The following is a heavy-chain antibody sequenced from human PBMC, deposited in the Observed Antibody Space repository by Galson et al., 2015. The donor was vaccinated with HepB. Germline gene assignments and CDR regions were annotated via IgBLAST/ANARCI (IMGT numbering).Heavy chain of an antibody. CDR3: ARDRVNGDYDVYWYFDL. J-gene: IGHJ2*01. CDR2: ISVYNGNT. CDR1: GYTFTNYG. D-gene: IGHD4-17*01. Sequence: SVKVSCKASGYTFTNYGISWVRQAPGQGLEWMGWISVYNGNTNYVQKFKGRVTMTTDTSTSTAYMELRSLRSDDTAVYYCARDRVNGDYDVYWYFDLWAGAPGSLSPQ. V-gene: IGHV1-18*01.